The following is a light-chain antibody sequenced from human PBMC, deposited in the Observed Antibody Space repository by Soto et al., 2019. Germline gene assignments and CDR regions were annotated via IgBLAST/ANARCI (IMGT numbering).Light chain of an antibody. CDR2: DGS. Sequence: EIVLTQSPATLSLSPGDRATISYGASQSVRSSYVAWYQQKAGLAPRLLIYDGSSRASGIPDRFSGSGSGTDFTLTIGRLEPEDFALYYCQQYDNSAPLSFGGGTKV. V-gene: IGKV3D-20*01. CDR3: QQYDNSAPLS. CDR1: QSVRSSY. J-gene: IGKJ4*01.